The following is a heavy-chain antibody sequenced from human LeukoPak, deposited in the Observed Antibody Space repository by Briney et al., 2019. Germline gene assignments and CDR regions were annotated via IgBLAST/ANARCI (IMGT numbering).Heavy chain of an antibody. CDR1: GYTFTGYY. J-gene: IGHJ4*02. V-gene: IGHV1-2*02. CDR2: INPNSGGT. D-gene: IGHD2-15*01. Sequence: ASVKVSCKASGYTFTGYYMHWVRQAPGQGLEWMGWINPNSGGTNYAQKFQGRVTMTRDTSISTAYMELSRLRSDDTAVYYCARDLGDIVVVVAATFDYWGQGTLVTVSS. CDR3: ARDLGDIVVVVAATFDY.